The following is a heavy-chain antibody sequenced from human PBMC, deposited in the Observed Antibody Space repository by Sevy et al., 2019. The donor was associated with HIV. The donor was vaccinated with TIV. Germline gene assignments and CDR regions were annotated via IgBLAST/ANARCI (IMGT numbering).Heavy chain of an antibody. D-gene: IGHD2-15*01. CDR3: ARVDLPYCSGGSCYRVGYFDL. Sequence: GGSLRLSCAASGFTFSDYYMNWIRQAPGKGLEWVSYISSSGSTIYYADPVKGRFTISRDNAKNSLYLQMNSLRAEDTAVYYCARVDLPYCSGGSCYRVGYFDLWGRGTLVTVSS. V-gene: IGHV3-11*01. CDR2: ISSSGSTI. J-gene: IGHJ2*01. CDR1: GFTFSDYY.